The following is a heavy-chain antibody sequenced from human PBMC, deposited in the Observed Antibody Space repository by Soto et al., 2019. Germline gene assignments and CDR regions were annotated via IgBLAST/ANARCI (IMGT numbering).Heavy chain of an antibody. D-gene: IGHD5-12*01. Sequence: PGGSLRLSCAASGFTFSTYAMNWVRQAPGKGLEWVSSISSTSSFRYYADSVKGRFTISRDNAKNSLYLQMNSLRAQDTALYYCARVAPGRDGYKSDFQHWGQRTPVPVSS. V-gene: IGHV3-21*01. CDR2: ISSTSSFR. CDR3: ARVAPGRDGYKSDFQH. CDR1: GFTFSTYA. J-gene: IGHJ1*01.